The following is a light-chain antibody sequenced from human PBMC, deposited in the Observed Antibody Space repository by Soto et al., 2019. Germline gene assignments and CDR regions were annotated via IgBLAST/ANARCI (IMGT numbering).Light chain of an antibody. Sequence: QSVLTQPPSVSAAPGQKVTISCSGSSSYIGNNYVSWYQQLPVTAPKLLIYDSNKRPSGIPDPFSGSKSGTSATLGITGLQTGDEADYYCGTWDSSLSAVVFGGGTKVTVL. CDR2: DSN. J-gene: IGLJ2*01. CDR3: GTWDSSLSAVV. V-gene: IGLV1-51*01. CDR1: SSYIGNNY.